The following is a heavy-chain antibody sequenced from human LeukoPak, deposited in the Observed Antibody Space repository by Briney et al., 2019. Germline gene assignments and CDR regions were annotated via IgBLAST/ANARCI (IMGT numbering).Heavy chain of an antibody. V-gene: IGHV4-34*01. Sequence: SETLSLTCAVYGGSFSGYYWSWIRQPPGKGLEWIGEINHSGSTNYNPSLKSRVTISVDTSKNQFSLKLSSVTAADTAVYYCARGGVTYYLDFDYWGQGTLVTVSS. D-gene: IGHD2/OR15-2a*01. CDR3: ARGGVTYYLDFDY. CDR2: INHSGST. CDR1: GGSFSGYY. J-gene: IGHJ4*02.